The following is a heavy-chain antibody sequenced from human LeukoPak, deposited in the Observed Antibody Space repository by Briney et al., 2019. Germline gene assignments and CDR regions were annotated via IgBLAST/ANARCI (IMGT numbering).Heavy chain of an antibody. D-gene: IGHD7-27*01. CDR2: INPSGGST. CDR3: ARGPPNWGYDY. V-gene: IGHV1-46*01. J-gene: IGHJ4*02. Sequence: GASVKVSCKASGYTFASYYMHWVRQAPGQGLEWMGIINPSGGSTSYAQKFQGRVTMTRDTSTSTVYMELSSLRSDDTAVYYCARGPPNWGYDYWGPGTLVTVSS. CDR1: GYTFASYY.